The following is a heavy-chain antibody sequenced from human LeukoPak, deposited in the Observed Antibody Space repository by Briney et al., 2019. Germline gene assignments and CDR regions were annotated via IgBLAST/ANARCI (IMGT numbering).Heavy chain of an antibody. D-gene: IGHD2-15*01. CDR3: ARDITWAGGDYYYYMDV. Sequence: PGGSLRLSCAASGFTFSSYGMSWVRQAPGKGLEWVSAISGSGGSTYYADSVKGRFTISRDNSKNTLYLQMNSLRAEDTAVYYCARDITWAGGDYYYYMDVWGKGTTVTVSS. J-gene: IGHJ6*03. V-gene: IGHV3-23*01. CDR2: ISGSGGST. CDR1: GFTFSSYG.